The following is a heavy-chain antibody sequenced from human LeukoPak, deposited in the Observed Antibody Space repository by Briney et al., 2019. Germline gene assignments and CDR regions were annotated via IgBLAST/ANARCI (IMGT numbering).Heavy chain of an antibody. V-gene: IGHV1-2*02. CDR2: INPNSGGT. CDR1: GYTFTGYY. D-gene: IGHD2-15*01. Sequence: ASVKVSCKASGYTFTGYYMHWARQAPGQGLEWMGWINPNSGGTNYAQKFQGRVTMTRDTSISTAYMELSRLRPDDTAVYYCATRDVVVAATEHDYWGQGTLVTVSS. J-gene: IGHJ4*02. CDR3: ATRDVVVAATEHDY.